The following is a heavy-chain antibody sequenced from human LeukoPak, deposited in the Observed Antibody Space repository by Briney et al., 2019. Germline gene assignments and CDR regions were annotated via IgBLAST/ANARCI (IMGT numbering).Heavy chain of an antibody. CDR3: AKRFPYSSSWFADY. D-gene: IGHD6-13*01. CDR1: GFIFSSYA. CDR2: ISGSGGST. Sequence: PGGSLRLSCAASGFIFSSYAMSWVRQAPGRGLEWVSAISGSGGSTYYADSVKGRFTISRDSSKNTLYLQMNSLRAEDTAVYYCAKRFPYSSSWFADYWGQGTLVTVSS. V-gene: IGHV3-23*01. J-gene: IGHJ4*02.